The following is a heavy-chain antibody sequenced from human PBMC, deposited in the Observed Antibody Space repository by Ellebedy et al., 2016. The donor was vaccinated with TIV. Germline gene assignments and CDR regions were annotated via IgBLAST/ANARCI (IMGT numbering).Heavy chain of an antibody. CDR2: INPSGGGP. CDR1: GYTFTSYY. D-gene: IGHD2-15*01. CDR3: ARDIQDCTGGNCYPDF. Sequence: AASVKVSCKASGYTFTSYYMHWVRQAPGQGLEWMGLINPSGGGPTYAQKFQGRVTMTRDTSTSTVYMDLSSLRSEDTAVYYCARDIQDCTGGNCYPDFWGQGTLVTVSS. J-gene: IGHJ4*02. V-gene: IGHV1-46*01.